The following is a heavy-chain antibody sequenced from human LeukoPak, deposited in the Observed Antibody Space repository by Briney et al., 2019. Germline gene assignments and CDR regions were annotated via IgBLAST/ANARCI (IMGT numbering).Heavy chain of an antibody. Sequence: KFYSTSLKTRLTISKDTSKNQVVLTMTNMDPVDTATYYCARDYGSGSYYWYYLDYWGQGTLVTVSS. V-gene: IGHV2-70*04. CDR2: K. CDR3: ARDYGSGSYYWYYLDY. D-gene: IGHD3-10*01. J-gene: IGHJ4*02.